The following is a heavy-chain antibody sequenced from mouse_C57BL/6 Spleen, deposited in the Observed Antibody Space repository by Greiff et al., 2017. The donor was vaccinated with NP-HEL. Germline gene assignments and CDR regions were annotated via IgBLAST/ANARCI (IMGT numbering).Heavy chain of an antibody. CDR3: ASPLGYGSSYDWYFDV. J-gene: IGHJ1*03. D-gene: IGHD1-1*01. CDR2: IYPGSGST. Sequence: QVQLQQPGAELVKPGASVKMSCKASGYTFTSYWITWVKQRPGQGLAWIGDIYPGSGSTNYNEKFQSKATLTVDTSSSTAYMQLSSLTSEDSAVYYCASPLGYGSSYDWYFDVWGTGTTVTVSS. CDR1: GYTFTSYW. V-gene: IGHV1-55*01.